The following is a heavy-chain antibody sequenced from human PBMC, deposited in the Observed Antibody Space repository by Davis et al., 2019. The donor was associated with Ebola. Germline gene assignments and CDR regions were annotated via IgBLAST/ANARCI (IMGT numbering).Heavy chain of an antibody. V-gene: IGHV3-49*04. CDR1: GFSFGEYA. CDR3: TRDLKQPRPSYYYGMDV. J-gene: IGHJ6*02. CDR2: IRSKGYGGKT. Sequence: GESLKISCSASGFSFGEYAMNWVRQALGKGLEWVGFIRSKGYGGKTQYAASVKGRFTISRDDSESIAYLQMNSLKTEDTAVYFCTRDLKQPRPSYYYGMDVWGQGTTVTVSS. D-gene: IGHD6-6*01.